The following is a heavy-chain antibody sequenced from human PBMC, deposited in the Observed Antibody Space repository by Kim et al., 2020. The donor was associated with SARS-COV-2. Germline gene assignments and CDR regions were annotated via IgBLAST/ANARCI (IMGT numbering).Heavy chain of an antibody. D-gene: IGHD3-10*01. J-gene: IGHJ5*02. Sequence: DCVKGRFTVSRDNAKNSLYLQMNSLRAEETAVYYCAGATDYGSGSRSLPGNHWGQGTLVAVSS. V-gene: IGHV3-11*03. CDR3: AGATDYGSGSRSLPGNH.